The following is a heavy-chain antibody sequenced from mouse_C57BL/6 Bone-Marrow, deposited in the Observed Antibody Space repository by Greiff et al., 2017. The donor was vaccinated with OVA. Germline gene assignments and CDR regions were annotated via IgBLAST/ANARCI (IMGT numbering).Heavy chain of an antibody. Sequence: VQLQQPGAELVKPGASVKLSCKASGYTFTSYWMHWVKQRPGQGLEWIGMIHPNSGSTNYNEKFKSKATLTVDKSSSTAYMQLSSQTSEDTAVYCCARGDYDGSSCGGYAMGYWGKGTSVTVSS. V-gene: IGHV1-64*01. D-gene: IGHD1-1*01. CDR3: ARGDYDGSSCGGYAMGY. CDR1: GYTFTSYW. J-gene: IGHJ4*01. CDR2: IHPNSGST.